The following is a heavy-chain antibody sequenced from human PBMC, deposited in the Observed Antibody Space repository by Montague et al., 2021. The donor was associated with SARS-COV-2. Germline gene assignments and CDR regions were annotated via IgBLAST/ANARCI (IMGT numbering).Heavy chain of an antibody. CDR3: ARRPLGYYYYGMDV. Sequence: SETLSLTCAVPGGSISSSNWWSWVRQPPGKGLEWIGEIYRSGSTNYNPSLKSRVTISVDKSKNQFSLKLSSVTAADTAVYYCARRPLGYYYYGMDVWGQGTTVTVSS. V-gene: IGHV4-4*02. J-gene: IGHJ6*02. CDR2: IYRSGST. CDR1: GGSISSSNW.